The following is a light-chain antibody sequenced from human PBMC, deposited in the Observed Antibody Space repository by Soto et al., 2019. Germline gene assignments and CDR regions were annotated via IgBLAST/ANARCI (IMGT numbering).Light chain of an antibody. Sequence: QSALTQPPSASGTPGQRVTISCSGSSSNIGSETVNWYQQVPGTAPKLLIYANNQRPSGVPDRFSVSKSGTSASLAIGGLQSEDEADYYCAAWDESLKGWVFGGGTKLTVL. J-gene: IGLJ3*02. V-gene: IGLV1-44*01. CDR3: AAWDESLKGWV. CDR2: ANN. CDR1: SSNIGSET.